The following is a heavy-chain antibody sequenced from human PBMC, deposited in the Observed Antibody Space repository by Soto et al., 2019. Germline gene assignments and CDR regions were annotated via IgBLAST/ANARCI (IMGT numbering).Heavy chain of an antibody. J-gene: IGHJ4*01. Sequence: PGGALRLSCAPSGFTFSDYYLSWIRQAQGKGLEWVSYISSSGSTIYYADSVKGRFTISRDNAKNSLYLQMNSLRAEDTAVYYCGRDGRRNYDILSGSYSRYDDLRFVHWGPGSLVT. CDR3: GRDGRRNYDILSGSYSRYDDLRFVH. CDR1: GFTFSDYY. CDR2: ISSSGSTI. V-gene: IGHV3-11*01. D-gene: IGHD3-9*01.